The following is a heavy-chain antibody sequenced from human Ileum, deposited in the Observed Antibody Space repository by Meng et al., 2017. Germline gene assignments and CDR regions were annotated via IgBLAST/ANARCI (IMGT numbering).Heavy chain of an antibody. V-gene: IGHV6-1*01. Sequence: HVQLHTPGPALVKPSPTLSHPCSLSGDSGSSNSAAWYLIRQVLSRGLEWLGRTYYRFNLFNDYAISVKSRIPSNPSTSKNQFSLQLNSVTPEDTAVYSCARDSPSYSSVLSPFVYWGQGTLVTVSS. CDR1: GDSGSSNSAA. D-gene: IGHD6-19*01. J-gene: IGHJ4*02. CDR2: TYYRFNLFN. CDR3: ARDSPSYSSVLSPFVY.